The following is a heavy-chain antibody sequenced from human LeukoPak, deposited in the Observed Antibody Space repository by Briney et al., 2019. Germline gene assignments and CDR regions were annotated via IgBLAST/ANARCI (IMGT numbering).Heavy chain of an antibody. CDR3: ARQLSGTYQWTFDY. CDR2: IHYTGIT. J-gene: IGHJ4*02. V-gene: IGHV4-39*01. D-gene: IGHD1-26*01. Sequence: SETLSLTCTVSGGSTGTATHYWAWIRQPPGEGLEWIGTIHYTGITYYNPSLKSRVTISVDTSKNQFSLHLGSVTAADTAVYHCARQLSGTYQWTFDYWGQGTLVPVSS. CDR1: GGSTGTATHY.